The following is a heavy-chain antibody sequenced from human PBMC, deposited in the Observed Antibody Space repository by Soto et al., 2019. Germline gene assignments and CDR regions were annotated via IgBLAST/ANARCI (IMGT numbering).Heavy chain of an antibody. Sequence: PSETLSLTCTVSGASISVFYWSWSRKSAGKGLEWIGRIYATGTTDYNPSLKSRVMMSVDTSKKQFSLKLRSVTAADTAVYYCVRDGTKTLRDWFDPWGQGISVTVSS. J-gene: IGHJ5*02. CDR3: VRDGTKTLRDWFDP. CDR2: IYATGTT. V-gene: IGHV4-4*07. CDR1: GASISVFY. D-gene: IGHD1-1*01.